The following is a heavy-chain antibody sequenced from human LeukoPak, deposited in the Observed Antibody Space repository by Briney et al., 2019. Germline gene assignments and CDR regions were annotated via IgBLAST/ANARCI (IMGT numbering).Heavy chain of an antibody. Sequence: GGSLRLSCAASEFTVSSYGMHWVRQAPGKGLEWVAVISYDGSNKYYADSVKGRFTISRDNSKNTLYLQMNSLRAEDTAVYYCAKDHRRAVAGTPPHFDYWGQETLVTVSS. CDR1: EFTVSSYG. CDR2: ISYDGSNK. CDR3: AKDHRRAVAGTPPHFDY. J-gene: IGHJ4*02. V-gene: IGHV3-30*18. D-gene: IGHD6-19*01.